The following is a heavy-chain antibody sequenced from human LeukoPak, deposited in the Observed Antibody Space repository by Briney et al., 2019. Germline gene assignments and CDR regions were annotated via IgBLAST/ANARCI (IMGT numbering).Heavy chain of an antibody. CDR3: ARGPDPVVRGPRRAFDL. CDR1: GFTLSSYA. D-gene: IGHD3-10*01. CDR2: VSYDRNIQ. V-gene: IGHV3-30-3*01. Sequence: GGSLRLSCAASGFTLSSYAMSWVRQAPGKGLEWVAVVSYDRNIQDYTDSVKGRFFISRDDSKTTMYLQMNSLRVDDTALYFCARGPDPVVRGPRRAFDLWGQGTMVTVSS. J-gene: IGHJ3*01.